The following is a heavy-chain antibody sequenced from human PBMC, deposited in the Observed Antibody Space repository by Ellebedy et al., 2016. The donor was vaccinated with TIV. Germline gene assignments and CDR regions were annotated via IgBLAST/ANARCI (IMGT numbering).Heavy chain of an antibody. CDR1: GGSISRHY. V-gene: IGHV4-59*08. CDR3: ARHWGYSYGNWFDP. Sequence: MPSETLSLTCTVSGGSISRHYWRWIRQPPGKGLEWIGYIYYSGSTNYNPSLKSRVTISVDTSKNQFSLKLSSVTAADTAVYYCARHWGYSYGNWFDPWGQGSLVSVSS. J-gene: IGHJ5*02. D-gene: IGHD5-18*01. CDR2: IYYSGST.